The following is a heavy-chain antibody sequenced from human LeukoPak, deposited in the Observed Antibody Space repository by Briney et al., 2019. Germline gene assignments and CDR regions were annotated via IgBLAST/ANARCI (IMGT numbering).Heavy chain of an antibody. D-gene: IGHD2-21*02. CDR1: GYTFTSYY. Sequence: GASVKVSCKASGYTFTSYYMHWVRQAPGQGLEWMGLINPSGGSTSYAQKFQGRVTMTRDMSTSTVYMELSSLRSEDTAVYYCARSSYCGGDCYAEFDYWGQGTLVTVSS. J-gene: IGHJ4*02. V-gene: IGHV1-46*01. CDR3: ARSSYCGGDCYAEFDY. CDR2: INPSGGST.